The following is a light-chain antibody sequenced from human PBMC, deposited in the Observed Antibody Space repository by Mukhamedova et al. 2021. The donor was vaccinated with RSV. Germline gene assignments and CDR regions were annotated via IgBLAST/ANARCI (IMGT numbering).Light chain of an antibody. CDR3: SSYTSSSRV. CDR2: DVS. Sequence: QRPGKAPKLMIYDVSNRPSGVSNRFSGSKSGNTASLTISGLQAEDEADYYCSSYTSSSRVFGGGTKLTVL. J-gene: IGLJ3*02. V-gene: IGLV2-14*04.